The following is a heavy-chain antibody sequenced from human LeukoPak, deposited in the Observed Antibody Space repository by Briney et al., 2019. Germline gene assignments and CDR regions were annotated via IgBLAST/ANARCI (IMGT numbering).Heavy chain of an antibody. J-gene: IGHJ4*02. Sequence: PGRSLRLSCAASGFTFSSYAIHWVRQAPGKGLEWVAVILYDGSNKYYADSVKGRFTISRDNSKNTLYLQMNSLRSEDTAVYYCARGDTVTTYYFDYWGQGTLVTVSS. CDR1: GFTFSSYA. V-gene: IGHV3-30*04. CDR2: ILYDGSNK. CDR3: ARGDTVTTYYFDY. D-gene: IGHD4-17*01.